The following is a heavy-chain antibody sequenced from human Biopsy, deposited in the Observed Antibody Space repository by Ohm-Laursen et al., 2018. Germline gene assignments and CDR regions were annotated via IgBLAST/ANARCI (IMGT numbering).Heavy chain of an antibody. D-gene: IGHD1-26*01. CDR1: DYTFYSYG. CDR3: ARVFGGAYYSYAFDI. V-gene: IGHV1-18*04. J-gene: IGHJ3*02. Sequence: ASVKVSCKASDYTFYSYGITWVRRAPGQGLEWMGWITADEKNSAPKFQGRVTMTTDMSTSTAYMELRGLKSDDTAVYYCARVFGGAYYSYAFDIWGQGTLVIVSS. CDR2: ITADEK.